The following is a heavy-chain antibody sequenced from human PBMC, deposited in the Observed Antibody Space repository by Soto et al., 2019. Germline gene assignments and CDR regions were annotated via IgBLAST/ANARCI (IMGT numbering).Heavy chain of an antibody. Sequence: QVQLVQSGAEVKKPGASVKVSCKASGYTFTGYYMHWVRQAPGQGLEWMGWINPNSGGTNYAQKFQGWVTMTQDTAISPAYMELSRLRSDHTAVYYCARAPGIAVAGTSWYFDHWGRGTLVTVSS. CDR3: ARAPGIAVAGTSWYFDH. V-gene: IGHV1-2*04. D-gene: IGHD6-19*01. CDR1: GYTFTGYY. CDR2: INPNSGGT. J-gene: IGHJ2*01.